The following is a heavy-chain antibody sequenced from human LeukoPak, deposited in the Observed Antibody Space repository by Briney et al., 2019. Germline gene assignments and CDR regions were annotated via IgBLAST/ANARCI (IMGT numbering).Heavy chain of an antibody. V-gene: IGHV3-20*04. Sequence: GGSLRLSWPASGFTFDDYGMSWVRPAPGKGLEWVSGINWNGGSTGYADSVKGRFTISRDNAKNSLYLQMNSLRAEDTALYYCARDLPAPYRGNIVVVPAAHDYWGQGTLVTVSS. J-gene: IGHJ4*02. CDR2: INWNGGST. CDR3: ARDLPAPYRGNIVVVPAAHDY. CDR1: GFTFDDYG. D-gene: IGHD2-2*01.